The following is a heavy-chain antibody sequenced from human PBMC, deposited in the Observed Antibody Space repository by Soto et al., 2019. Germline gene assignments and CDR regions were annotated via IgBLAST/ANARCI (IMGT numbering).Heavy chain of an antibody. Sequence: QVQLVESGGGVVQPGRSLRLSCAASGFTFSSYGMHWVRQAPGKGLEWVAVISYDGSNKYYADSVKGRFTISRDNSKNTLYLQLNSLRAEDTAVYYCAKDQSSSYITDDEHWGQGTLVTVSS. J-gene: IGHJ1*01. CDR1: GFTFSSYG. V-gene: IGHV3-30*18. CDR3: AKDQSSSYITDDEH. D-gene: IGHD6-13*01. CDR2: ISYDGSNK.